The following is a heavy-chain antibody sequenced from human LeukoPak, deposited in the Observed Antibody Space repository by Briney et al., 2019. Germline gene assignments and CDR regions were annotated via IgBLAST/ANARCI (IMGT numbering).Heavy chain of an antibody. CDR2: IRSKAYGGTT. V-gene: IGHV3-49*04. Sequence: GGSLRLSCTASGFTFGDYAMSWVRQAPGKGLEWVGFIRSKAYGGTTEYAASVKGRFTISRDDSKSIAYLQMNSLKTEDTAVYYCTRGPSDCSSTSCQPFDYWGQGTLVTVSS. D-gene: IGHD2-2*01. CDR3: TRGPSDCSSTSCQPFDY. J-gene: IGHJ4*02. CDR1: GFTFGDYA.